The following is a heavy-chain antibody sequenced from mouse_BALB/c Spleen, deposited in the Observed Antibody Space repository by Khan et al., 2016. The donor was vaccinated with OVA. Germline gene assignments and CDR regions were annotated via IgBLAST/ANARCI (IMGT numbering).Heavy chain of an antibody. CDR3: TRSGWAAFAY. CDR2: INPSNGDT. D-gene: IGHD1-1*02. J-gene: IGHJ3*01. V-gene: IGHV1S81*02. Sequence: QVQLQQPGAELVKPGASVKLSCKASGYTFTSYYIYWVKQRPGQGLEWIGGINPSNGDTYFNEKFESKATLTVDKSSSTAFMQVSSLTSEDSAVXYCTRSGWAAFAYWGQGTLVTVSA. CDR1: GYTFTSYY.